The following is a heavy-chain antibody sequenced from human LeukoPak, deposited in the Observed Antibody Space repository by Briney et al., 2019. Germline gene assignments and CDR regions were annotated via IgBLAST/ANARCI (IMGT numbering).Heavy chain of an antibody. J-gene: IGHJ1*01. V-gene: IGHV3-30*04. CDR3: ARPRERYGSDAEYFQH. CDR1: GFTFSSYA. Sequence: GGSLRLSCAASGFTFSSYAMHWVRQAPGKGLEWVAVISYDGSNKYYADSVKGRSTISRDNSKNTLYLQMNSLRAEDTAVYYCARPRERYGSDAEYFQHWGQGTLVTVSS. CDR2: ISYDGSNK. D-gene: IGHD3-10*01.